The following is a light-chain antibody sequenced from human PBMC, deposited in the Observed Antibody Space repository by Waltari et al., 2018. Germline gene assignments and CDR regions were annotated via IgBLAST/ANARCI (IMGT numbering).Light chain of an antibody. CDR1: NVGRKR. J-gene: IGLJ2*01. V-gene: IGLV3-21*02. Sequence: SYVLTQPPSVSVAPGQTARITCGGDNVGRKRVRWYQQRPGQAPVLVVYDDRDRPSEIPERFSGSNSGNTATLTISRVEAGDEADYYCQVWDVSSHHVVFGGGTKLTVL. CDR2: DDR. CDR3: QVWDVSSHHVV.